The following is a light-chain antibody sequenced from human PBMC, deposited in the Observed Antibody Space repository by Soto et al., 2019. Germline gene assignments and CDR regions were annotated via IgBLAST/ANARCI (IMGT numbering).Light chain of an antibody. Sequence: TVLTQSPATLTLSPGERATLSCRASQSVSSHLAWYQQKPGQAPRLLIYDASNRATGIPARFSGSGSGTDFTLIISSLEPEDFAVYYCQQRRNWPVTFGQGTKLEI. J-gene: IGKJ2*01. CDR2: DAS. CDR1: QSVSSH. V-gene: IGKV3-11*01. CDR3: QQRRNWPVT.